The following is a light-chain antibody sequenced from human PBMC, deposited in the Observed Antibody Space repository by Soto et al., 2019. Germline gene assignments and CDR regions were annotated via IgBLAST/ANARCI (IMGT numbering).Light chain of an antibody. V-gene: IGKV1-5*03. Sequence: DIQMTQSPSTLSASVGDRVIITCRASQSISSWLAWYQQKPGKAPKVLIYKASSLERGVPARVSGSGSGTELTLTISSLQPDDYATYYCQHYNSHPLTFGGGTKVEI. CDR2: KAS. CDR3: QHYNSHPLT. CDR1: QSISSW. J-gene: IGKJ4*01.